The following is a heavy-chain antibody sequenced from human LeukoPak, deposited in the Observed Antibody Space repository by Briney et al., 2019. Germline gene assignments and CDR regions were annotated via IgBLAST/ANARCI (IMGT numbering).Heavy chain of an antibody. CDR2: IYTSGST. CDR1: GVSISSGSYY. V-gene: IGHV4-61*02. Sequence: PSETLSLTCTFSGVSISSGSYYWVWSPQPAGKGLECIVRIYTSGSTNYNPSPKSRVTTSVRTANNRFSLKMRSVTAADTAVYYCATVTGGDDAFDIWGQGTMVTVSS. J-gene: IGHJ3*02. D-gene: IGHD4-23*01. CDR3: ATVTGGDDAFDI.